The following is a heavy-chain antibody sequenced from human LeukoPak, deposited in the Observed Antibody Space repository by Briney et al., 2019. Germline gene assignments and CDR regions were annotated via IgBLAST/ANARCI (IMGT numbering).Heavy chain of an antibody. CDR3: AKQLCSSSGCHGVLPGAEDY. J-gene: IGHJ4*02. Sequence: ASVKVSCKASGYTFTSYGISWVRQAPGQGLEWMGWISAYNGNTNYAQKLQGRLTMTSDTSTNTAYMELRGLTSDDTATYYCAKQLCSSSGCHGVLPGAEDYWGQGTLVTVSS. D-gene: IGHD2-8*01. CDR2: ISAYNGNT. CDR1: GYTFTSYG. V-gene: IGHV1-18*01.